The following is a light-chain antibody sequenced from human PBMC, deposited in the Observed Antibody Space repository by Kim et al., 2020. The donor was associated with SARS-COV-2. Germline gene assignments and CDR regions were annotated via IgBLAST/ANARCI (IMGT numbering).Light chain of an antibody. V-gene: IGLV3-9*01. CDR2: RDS. J-gene: IGLJ3*02. Sequence: VALGQTARMTSGGNNIGSKKVHWYQQKPGQAPVLGIYRDSNRPSGSPERFSGSNSGNTATLTISRAQAGDEADYYCQVWDSSTAWVFGGGTQLTVL. CDR1: NIGSKK. CDR3: QVWDSSTAWV.